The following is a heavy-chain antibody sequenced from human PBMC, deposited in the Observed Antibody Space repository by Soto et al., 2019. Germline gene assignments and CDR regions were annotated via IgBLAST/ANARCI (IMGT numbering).Heavy chain of an antibody. CDR3: AREEYVAVAGKGFFDY. Sequence: QVQLVESGGGLVKPGGSLRLSCAASGFTFSDYYMSWIRQAPGKGLEWVSYISSSSSYTNYADSVKGRFTISRDNAKNSLYLQMNSLRAEDTAVYYCAREEYVAVAGKGFFDYWGQGTLVTVSS. V-gene: IGHV3-11*06. CDR1: GFTFSDYY. CDR2: ISSSSSYT. D-gene: IGHD6-19*01. J-gene: IGHJ4*02.